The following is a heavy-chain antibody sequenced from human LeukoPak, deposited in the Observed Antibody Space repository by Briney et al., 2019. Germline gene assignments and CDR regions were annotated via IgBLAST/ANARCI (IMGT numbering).Heavy chain of an antibody. CDR2: IHYSGST. Sequence: SETLSLTCAVSGGSISGFYWTWIRQPPGKGLEFIGQIHYSGSTDYNPSLKSRITMSVDTSRNQFFLSLNSVTAADTAVYYCAKFGLYYNMDVWGQGTTVTVSS. J-gene: IGHJ6*02. CDR1: GGSISGFY. V-gene: IGHV4-59*03. D-gene: IGHD3-16*01. CDR3: AKFGLYYNMDV.